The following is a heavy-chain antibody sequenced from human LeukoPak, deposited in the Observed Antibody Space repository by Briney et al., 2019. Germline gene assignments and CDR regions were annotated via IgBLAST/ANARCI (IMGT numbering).Heavy chain of an antibody. J-gene: IGHJ3*02. V-gene: IGHV3-15*01. D-gene: IGHD1-26*01. Sequence: GGSLRLSCAASGFTFINAWMNWVRQAPGKGLEWVGRIKSKTDGGTTYYAAPVKGRFTISRDDSKNTLYLQMNSLKTEDTAVYYCSGSYYGIAAFDIWGQGTMVTVSS. CDR1: GFTFINAW. CDR2: IKSKTDGGTT. CDR3: SGSYYGIAAFDI.